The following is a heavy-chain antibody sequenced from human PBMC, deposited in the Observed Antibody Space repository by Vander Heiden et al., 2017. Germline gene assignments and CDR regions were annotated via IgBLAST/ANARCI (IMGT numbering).Heavy chain of an antibody. D-gene: IGHD3-16*01. CDR3: SRWGIDAADHY. CDR2: IKTRGGST. J-gene: IGHJ4*02. CDR1: GYTVTSYY. Sequence: QVQLVQSGAEVKRRGASVTVSCKASGYTVTSYYMHWVRQAPGRGLEWMAIIKTRGGSTSVAEKFQGRGTMSRDTVSRPVYIQKSKNTAGDTGVYYFSRWGIDAADHYWGQGTLVTVSS. V-gene: IGHV1-46*01.